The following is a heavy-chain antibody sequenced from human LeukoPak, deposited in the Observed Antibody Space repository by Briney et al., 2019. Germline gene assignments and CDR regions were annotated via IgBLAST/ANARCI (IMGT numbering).Heavy chain of an antibody. CDR3: ARILGYCSGGFCYQDY. CDR1: GYSIRIGYY. CDR2: IYHSGST. V-gene: IGHV4-38-2*02. Sequence: SETLSLTCTVSGYSIRIGYYWGWIRQPPGKGLEWIGSIYHSGSTYYNPSLKSRVTLSLDTSKNQFSLKLSSVTAADTAMYYCARILGYCSGGFCYQDYWGQGTLVTVSS. D-gene: IGHD2-15*01. J-gene: IGHJ4*02.